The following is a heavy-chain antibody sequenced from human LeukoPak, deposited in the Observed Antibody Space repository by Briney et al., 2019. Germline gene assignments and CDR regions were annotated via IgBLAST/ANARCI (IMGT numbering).Heavy chain of an antibody. J-gene: IGHJ4*02. D-gene: IGHD2-2*01. Sequence: GGSLRLSCAASGFTFSSYAMSWVRQAPGKGLEWVSAISGSGGSTYYADSVKGRFTISRDNSKNTLYLQMNSLRAEDTAVYYCTTRYQLLSIDYWGQGTLVTVSS. CDR1: GFTFSSYA. CDR2: ISGSGGST. V-gene: IGHV3-23*01. CDR3: TTRYQLLSIDY.